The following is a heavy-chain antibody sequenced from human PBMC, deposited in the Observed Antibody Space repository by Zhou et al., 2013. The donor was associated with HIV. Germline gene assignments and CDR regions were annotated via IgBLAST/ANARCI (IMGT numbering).Heavy chain of an antibody. J-gene: IGHJ5*02. CDR3: ARGQYYDFWSGYRQGWFDP. V-gene: IGHV1-69*05. CDR2: IIPIFGTA. CDR1: GGTFSSYA. Sequence: QVQLVQSGAEVKKPGSSVKVSCKASGGTFSSYAISWVRQAPGQGLEWMGGIIPIFGTANYAQKFQGRVTITTDESTSTAYMELSSLRSEDTAVYYCARGQYYDFWSGYRQGWFDPWGQGTLVTVSS. D-gene: IGHD3-3*01.